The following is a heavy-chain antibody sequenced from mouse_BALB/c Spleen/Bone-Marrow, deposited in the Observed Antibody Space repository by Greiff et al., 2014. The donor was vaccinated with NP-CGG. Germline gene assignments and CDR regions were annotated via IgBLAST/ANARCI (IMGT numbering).Heavy chain of an antibody. V-gene: IGHV1S81*02. Sequence: QVQLQQSGAELVKPGASVKLSCKASGYTFTSYYMCWVKQRPGQGLEWIGEINPSNGGTNFNEKFKSKATLTVDKYSSTAYMSLSSLTSEDSAVYYCTRSRRAMDHWGQGTSVTVSS. CDR3: TRSRRAMDH. CDR1: GYTFTSYY. J-gene: IGHJ4*01. CDR2: INPSNGGT. D-gene: IGHD2-12*01.